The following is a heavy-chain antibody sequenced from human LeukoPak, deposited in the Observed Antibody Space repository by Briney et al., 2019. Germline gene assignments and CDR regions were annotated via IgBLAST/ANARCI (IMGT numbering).Heavy chain of an antibody. CDR3: ARPTRPRAQNERRGDAFHV. Sequence: SETLSLTCIVSGDFVSADYYWAWIRQPPGKGLEWIGIRYPSGKTSYNPPLKSRVAISLDMSKNRFSLRLASVTAADTALYFCARPTRPRAQNERRGDAFHVWGPGTMVTVSS. V-gene: IGHV4-38-2*02. D-gene: IGHD1-1*01. CDR1: GDFVSADYY. CDR2: RYPSGKT. J-gene: IGHJ3*01.